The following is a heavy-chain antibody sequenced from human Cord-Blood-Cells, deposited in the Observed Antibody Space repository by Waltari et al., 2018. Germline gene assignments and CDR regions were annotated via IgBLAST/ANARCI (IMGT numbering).Heavy chain of an antibody. CDR1: GYSLSMGYY. CDR2: IYHSGST. Sequence: QVQLQESGPGLVKPSETLSLTCTGPGYSLSMGYYWRWIRQPPGKGLEWSGSIYHSGSTYYNPSLKSRVTISVDTSKNQFSLKLSSVTAADTAVYYCARGGAARPVDYWGQGTLVTVSS. V-gene: IGHV4-38-2*02. D-gene: IGHD6-6*01. CDR3: ARGGAARPVDY. J-gene: IGHJ4*02.